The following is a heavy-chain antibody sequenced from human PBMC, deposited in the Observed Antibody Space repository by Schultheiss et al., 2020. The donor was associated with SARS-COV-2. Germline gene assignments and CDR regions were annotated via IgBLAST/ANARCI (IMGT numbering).Heavy chain of an antibody. D-gene: IGHD2-15*01. Sequence: GGSLRLSCAASGFTFGSYAMSWVRQAPGKGLEWVSAISGTGGSTYYADSVKGRFTVSRDNSKNTLYLQMNSLKTEDTAVYYCTTRTGVVVVAGIYYYYGMDVWGQGTTVTVSS. V-gene: IGHV3-23*01. CDR3: TTRTGVVVVAGIYYYYGMDV. J-gene: IGHJ6*02. CDR2: ISGTGGST. CDR1: GFTFGSYA.